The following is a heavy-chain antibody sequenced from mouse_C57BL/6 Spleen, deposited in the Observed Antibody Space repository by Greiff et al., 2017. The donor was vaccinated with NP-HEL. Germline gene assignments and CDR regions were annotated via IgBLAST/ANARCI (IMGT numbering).Heavy chain of an antibody. Sequence: VQLQESGPGLVAPSQSLSITCTVSGFSLTSYAISWVRQPPGKGLEWLGVIWTGGGTNYNSALKSRLSISKDNSKSQVFLKMNSLQTDDTARYYCASHLYDYHYAMDYWGQGTSVTVSS. J-gene: IGHJ4*01. D-gene: IGHD2-4*01. V-gene: IGHV2-9-1*01. CDR2: IWTGGGT. CDR1: GFSLTSYA. CDR3: ASHLYDYHYAMDY.